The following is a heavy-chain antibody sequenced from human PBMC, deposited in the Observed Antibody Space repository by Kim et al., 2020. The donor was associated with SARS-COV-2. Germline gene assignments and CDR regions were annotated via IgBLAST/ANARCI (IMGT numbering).Heavy chain of an antibody. CDR1: GFTFDDYA. J-gene: IGHJ5*02. Sequence: GGSLRLSCAASGFTFDDYAMHWVRQAPGKGLEWVSLISWDGGSTYYADSVKGRFTISRDNSKNSLYLQMNSLRAEDTALYYCAKDSGNWFDPWGQGTLVTVSS. CDR3: AKDSGNWFDP. CDR2: ISWDGGST. D-gene: IGHD1-1*01. V-gene: IGHV3-43D*03.